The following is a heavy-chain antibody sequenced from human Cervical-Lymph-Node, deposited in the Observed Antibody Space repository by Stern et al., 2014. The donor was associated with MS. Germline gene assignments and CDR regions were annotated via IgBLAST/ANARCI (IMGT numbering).Heavy chain of an antibody. V-gene: IGHV1-46*01. J-gene: IGHJ4*02. CDR3: ARDSSSSAAADY. Sequence: VQLVDSGAEVKKPGASVKVSCKASGYTFSKYYMHWVRQAPGQGLEWMGIINPNGGNTSHAQKFQGRVTMTRDTSTSTVYMELSSLRSEDTAVYYCARDSSSSAAADYWGQGTLVTVSS. CDR1: GYTFSKYY. D-gene: IGHD6-6*01. CDR2: INPNGGNT.